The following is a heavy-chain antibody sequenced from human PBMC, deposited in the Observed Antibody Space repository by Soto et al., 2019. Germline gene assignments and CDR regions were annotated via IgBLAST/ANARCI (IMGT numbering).Heavy chain of an antibody. Sequence: SVKVSCKASGGTFSSYSISWVRQAPGQGLEWMGRIIPILGIANYAQKFQGRVTITADKSTSTAYMELSSLRSEDTALYYCARGIWVATTADYYLDAWGQATLVTVSS. CDR2: IIPILGIA. J-gene: IGHJ4*02. D-gene: IGHD5-12*01. CDR3: ARGIWVATTADYYLDA. CDR1: GGTFSSYS. V-gene: IGHV1-69*02.